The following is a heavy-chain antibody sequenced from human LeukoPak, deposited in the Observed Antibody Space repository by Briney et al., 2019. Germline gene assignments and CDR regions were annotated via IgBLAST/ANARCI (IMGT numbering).Heavy chain of an antibody. V-gene: IGHV3-21*01. D-gene: IGHD3-22*01. J-gene: IGHJ2*01. Sequence: GGSLRLSCAASGFTFSSYSMNWVRQAPGEGLEWVSSISSRRTYIYNADSVKGRFTISRDNAKNSLYLQMNSLRAEDTAVYYCARADYDSSGYQSWYFDLWGRGTLVTVSS. CDR3: ARADYDSSGYQSWYFDL. CDR1: GFTFSSYS. CDR2: ISSRRTYI.